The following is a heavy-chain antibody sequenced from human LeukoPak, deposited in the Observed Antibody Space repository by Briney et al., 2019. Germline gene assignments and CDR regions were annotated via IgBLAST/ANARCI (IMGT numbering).Heavy chain of an antibody. J-gene: IGHJ4*02. D-gene: IGHD3-9*01. Sequence: GASVKVSCKASGYSFINYDINWVRQAPGQGLEWMGWMNPNSGHAAYAQKFQGRVTMTRNTSISTAYMELSSLRSEDTAVYYCARGLYDILTGSTYFDYWGLGTLVTVSS. V-gene: IGHV1-8*01. CDR3: ARGLYDILTGSTYFDY. CDR1: GYSFINYD. CDR2: MNPNSGHA.